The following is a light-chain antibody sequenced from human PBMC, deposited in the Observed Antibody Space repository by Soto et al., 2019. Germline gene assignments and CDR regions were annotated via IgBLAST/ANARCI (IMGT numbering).Light chain of an antibody. CDR1: SSNIGSNT. V-gene: IGLV1-44*01. CDR2: SNN. Sequence: QSVLTQPPSASGTPGQRVTISCSGSSSNIGSNTVNWYQQLPGTAPKLLIYSNNQRPSGVPDRFSGSKSGTSASLAISGLQAEDEADYYYSLYISGSTYVFGTGTKLTVL. J-gene: IGLJ1*01. CDR3: SLYISGSTYV.